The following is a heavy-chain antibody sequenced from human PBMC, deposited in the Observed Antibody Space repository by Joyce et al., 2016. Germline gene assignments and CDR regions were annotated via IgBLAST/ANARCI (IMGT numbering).Heavy chain of an antibody. Sequence: QVQLQESGPGLVKHSQTLSLTCTVSGGSVSRGGYYWSWIRQHPGRGLEWSGYSYHKGLGDYAPSLGSRVTMSVDTSRNQFSLNLTSVSVADTAVYYCARAVGRGYYFDYWGQGTLITVSS. D-gene: IGHD5-24*01. CDR3: ARAVGRGYYFDY. CDR1: GGSVSRGGYY. CDR2: SYHKGLG. V-gene: IGHV4-31*03. J-gene: IGHJ4*02.